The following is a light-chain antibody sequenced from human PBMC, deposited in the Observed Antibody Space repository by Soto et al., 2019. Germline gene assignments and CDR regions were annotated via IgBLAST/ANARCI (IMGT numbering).Light chain of an antibody. Sequence: ESVLPTSTGTISLSPVEISHIYCLASQSVSNNYLAWYQQKPGQAPRLLIYGASTRATGIPARFSGSGSGTEFTLTISSLQSEDFAVYYCQQYNNWPGKFGQGTTVDIK. CDR1: QSVSNN. J-gene: IGKJ1*01. V-gene: IGKV3-15*01. CDR3: QQYNNWPGK. CDR2: GAS.